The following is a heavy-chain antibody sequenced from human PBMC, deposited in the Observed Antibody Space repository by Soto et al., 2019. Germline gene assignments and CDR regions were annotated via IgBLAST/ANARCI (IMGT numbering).Heavy chain of an antibody. V-gene: IGHV1-69*13. CDR3: AREDSSSWCDY. CDR2: IIPISETT. CDR1: GGTFSSYA. D-gene: IGHD6-13*01. J-gene: IGHJ4*02. Sequence: SVKVSCKASGGTFSSYAISWVRQAPGQGLEWMGGIIPISETTNYAQKFQGRVTITADESKSTAYMELSSLRSEDTAVYYCAREDSSSWCDYWGQGTLVTVSS.